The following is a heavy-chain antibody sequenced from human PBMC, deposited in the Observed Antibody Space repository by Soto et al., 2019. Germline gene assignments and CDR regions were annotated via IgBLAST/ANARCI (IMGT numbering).Heavy chain of an antibody. D-gene: IGHD3-16*01. V-gene: IGHV3-7*01. CDR3: VCGGNFFIY. J-gene: IGHJ4*02. Sequence: EVQLVESRGGLVQPGGSLRLSCAASGFTFSTYWMTWVRHPPGKGLEWVANMDQDGSERYYVDSVRGRFTVSRDNAKNSLYLQMNSLRAEDTAVYYCVCGGNFFIYWGQGTLVTVSP. CDR2: MDQDGSER. CDR1: GFTFSTYW.